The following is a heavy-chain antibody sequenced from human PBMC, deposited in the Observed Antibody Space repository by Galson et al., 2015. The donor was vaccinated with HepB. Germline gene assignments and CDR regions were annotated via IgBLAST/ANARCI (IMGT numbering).Heavy chain of an antibody. D-gene: IGHD3-10*01. CDR2: IKSKTDGGTT. Sequence: LRLSCAASGFTFSNSWMSWVRQAPGKGLEWVGRIKSKTDGGTTDYAAPVKGRFTISRDDSKNTLYLQMNSLKTEDTAVYYCTTETLWFGELSGFDYWGQGTLVTVSS. CDR3: TTETLWFGELSGFDY. J-gene: IGHJ4*02. CDR1: GFTFSNSW. V-gene: IGHV3-15*01.